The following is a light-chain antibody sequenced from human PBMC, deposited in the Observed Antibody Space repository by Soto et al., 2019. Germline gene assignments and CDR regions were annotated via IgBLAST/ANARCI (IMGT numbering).Light chain of an antibody. J-gene: IGLJ3*02. Sequence: QSVLTQPPSASGTPGQRVTISCSGSSSNIGSNTVNWYQQLPGTAPKLLIYSNNERPSGVPDRFSGSKSGTSASLAISGLQPEGEADYYCAAWDDSLSGGVFGGGTKVTVL. CDR2: SNN. CDR1: SSNIGSNT. V-gene: IGLV1-44*01. CDR3: AAWDDSLSGGV.